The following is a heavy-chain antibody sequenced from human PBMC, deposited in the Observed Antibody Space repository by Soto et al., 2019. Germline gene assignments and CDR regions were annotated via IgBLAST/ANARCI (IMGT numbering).Heavy chain of an antibody. J-gene: IGHJ4*02. Sequence: PGGSLRLSCAASGFTFSDFYMIWIRQAPWKGLEWVSHISNIDSTKCYADSVRGRFTISRDNAKKTLYLQMNNLRAEDTAVYYCARRGGDQSLNYWGQGTLVTVSS. CDR2: ISNIDSTK. D-gene: IGHD3-16*02. CDR1: GFTFSDFY. CDR3: ARRGGDQSLNY. V-gene: IGHV3-11*01.